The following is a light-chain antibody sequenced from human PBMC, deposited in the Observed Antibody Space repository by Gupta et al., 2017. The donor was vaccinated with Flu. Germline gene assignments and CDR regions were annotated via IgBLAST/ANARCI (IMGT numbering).Light chain of an antibody. CDR2: ENN. V-gene: IGLV1-51*02. CDR3: GTWYSSLSAEVV. CDR1: SPNIGNNY. J-gene: IGLJ2*01. Sequence: QSVLTQPPSVSAAPGQKVTIPCSGSSPNIGNNYVVWYQQLPRTAPKLLIYENNKRPSGGPSRISCSKSCTSAPLGITGLQTGDEADYYCGTWYSSLSAEVVFGGGTKLTVL.